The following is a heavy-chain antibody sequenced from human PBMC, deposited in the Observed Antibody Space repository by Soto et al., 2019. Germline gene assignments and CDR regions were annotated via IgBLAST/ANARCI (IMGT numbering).Heavy chain of an antibody. Sequence: SETLSLTCTVSGGSISSYYWSWIRQPPGKGLEWIGYIYYSGSTNYNPSLKSRVTISVDTSKNQFSLKLSSVTAADTAVYYCARTYYYDSGRFDPWGQGTLVTVS. V-gene: IGHV4-59*01. D-gene: IGHD3-22*01. CDR2: IYYSGST. CDR3: ARTYYYDSGRFDP. J-gene: IGHJ5*02. CDR1: GGSISSYY.